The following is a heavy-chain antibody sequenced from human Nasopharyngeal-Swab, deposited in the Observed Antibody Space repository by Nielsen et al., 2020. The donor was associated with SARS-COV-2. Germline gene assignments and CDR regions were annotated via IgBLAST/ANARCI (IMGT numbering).Heavy chain of an antibody. CDR2: IHHSGHT. CDR3: ARGPGLYSEFWSGYYGAFDV. D-gene: IGHD3-3*01. J-gene: IGHJ3*01. Sequence: SETLSLTCAVYGGSFTEYRWHWIRQAPGKGLEWIGEIHHSGHTNSNPSLKSRVNISIDKPKKQFSLRLNSVTAAATAVYYCARGPGLYSEFWSGYYGAFDVWGQGTIVTVSS. CDR1: GGSFTEYR. V-gene: IGHV4-34*01.